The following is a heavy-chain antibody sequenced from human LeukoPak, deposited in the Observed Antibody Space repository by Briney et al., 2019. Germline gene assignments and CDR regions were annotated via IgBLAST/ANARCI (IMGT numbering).Heavy chain of an antibody. CDR1: GFTFSSFV. Sequence: GGSLRLSCAASGFTFSSFVMSWVRQAPGRGLEWVSTINNNGGSTYYADSVKGRFTISRDNSKNTLYLQMNSLRAEDTAVYYCAKDRGGSYWADAVDYWGQGTLVTVSS. D-gene: IGHD1-26*01. CDR3: AKDRGGSYWADAVDY. J-gene: IGHJ4*02. CDR2: INNNGGST. V-gene: IGHV3-23*01.